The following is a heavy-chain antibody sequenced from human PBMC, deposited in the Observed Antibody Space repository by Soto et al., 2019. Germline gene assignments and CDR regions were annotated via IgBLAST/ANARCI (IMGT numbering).Heavy chain of an antibody. CDR1: GFTFNTES. D-gene: IGHD3-10*01. J-gene: IGHJ5*02. V-gene: IGHV3-23*01. Sequence: LRLSCGASGFTFNTESMNWVRQAPGKGLEWVAHISTSGASRYYADSVKGRFTISRDNSKNTLYLQMNSLRAEDTAVYYCAKDAYGSGSYYPFDPWGQGTLVTVSS. CDR2: ISTSGASR. CDR3: AKDAYGSGSYYPFDP.